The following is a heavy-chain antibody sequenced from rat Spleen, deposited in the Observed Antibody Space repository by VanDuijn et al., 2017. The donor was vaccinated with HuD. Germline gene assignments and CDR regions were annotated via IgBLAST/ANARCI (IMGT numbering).Heavy chain of an antibody. CDR3: AVAGFGY. Sequence: EVQLVETGGGLMQPGRSLKLSCVASGFTFSAYWMYWVRQAPGKGLEWDSSISSDGFNTYYPDSVKGRFTISRSKSENTVYLQMNSLRSEDTATYYCAVAGFGYWGQGIMVTVSS. J-gene: IGHJ2*01. V-gene: IGHV5-58*01. CDR1: GFTFSAYW. CDR2: ISSDGFNT. D-gene: IGHD4-4*01.